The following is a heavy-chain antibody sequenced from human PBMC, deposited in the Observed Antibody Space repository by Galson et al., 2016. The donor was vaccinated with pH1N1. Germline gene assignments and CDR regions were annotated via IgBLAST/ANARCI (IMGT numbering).Heavy chain of an antibody. Sequence: PALVTPTQTLTLTCTFPGFSLSTSGMCVSWIRQPPGKALEWLALIDWDDNKYYSTSLKTRLTTSKDTSKNQVVLTMTNMDPVDTATYYCARNLYGDYSHYFDYWGQGTLVIVSS. D-gene: IGHD4-17*01. CDR3: ARNLYGDYSHYFDY. J-gene: IGHJ4*02. V-gene: IGHV2-70*01. CDR1: GFSLSTSGMC. CDR2: IDWDDNK.